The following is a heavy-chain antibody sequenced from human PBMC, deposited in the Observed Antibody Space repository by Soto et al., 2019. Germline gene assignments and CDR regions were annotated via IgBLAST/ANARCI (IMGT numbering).Heavy chain of an antibody. V-gene: IGHV1-3*01. Sequence: GASVKVSCKASGYTFTSYAMHWVRQAPGQRLEWMGWINAGNGNTKYSQKFQGRVTITRDTSASTAYMELSSLRSEDTAVYYCARGQPYYYDSSGYDYWGQGILVTVSS. CDR2: INAGNGNT. D-gene: IGHD3-22*01. J-gene: IGHJ4*02. CDR3: ARGQPYYYDSSGYDY. CDR1: GYTFTSYA.